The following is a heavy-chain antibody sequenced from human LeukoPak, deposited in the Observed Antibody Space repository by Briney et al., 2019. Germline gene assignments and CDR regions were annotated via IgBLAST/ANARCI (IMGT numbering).Heavy chain of an antibody. D-gene: IGHD1-26*01. CDR2: LYYSGST. CDR1: GGSISSYY. Sequence: SETLSLTCTVSGGSISSYYWIWIRQPPGKELEWIGYLYYSGSTNYNPSLKSRVTISVDTSKNQFSLKLSSVTAADTAVYYCARGGTVRNGMDVWGQGTTVTVSS. V-gene: IGHV4-59*01. CDR3: ARGGTVRNGMDV. J-gene: IGHJ6*02.